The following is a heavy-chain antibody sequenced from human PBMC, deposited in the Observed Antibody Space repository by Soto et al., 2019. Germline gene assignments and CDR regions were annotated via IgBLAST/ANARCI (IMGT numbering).Heavy chain of an antibody. CDR1: GFTFSSYA. V-gene: IGHV3-23*01. Sequence: LRLSCAASGFTFSSYAMNWVRQAPGKGLEWVSAISGTGYNTYYADSLKGRFTISRDNSKNTLSLQMNSLGAEDTAVYYCARDRQFSHPRGGMDVWGQGTTVTVSS. J-gene: IGHJ6*02. CDR2: ISGTGYNT. CDR3: ARDRQFSHPRGGMDV. D-gene: IGHD3-10*01.